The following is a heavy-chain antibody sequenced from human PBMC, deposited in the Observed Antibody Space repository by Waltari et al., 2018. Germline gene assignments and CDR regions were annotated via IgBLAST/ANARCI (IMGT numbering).Heavy chain of an antibody. D-gene: IGHD6-6*01. CDR1: GYTFTSYD. CDR3: ARGRRTKYSSSARVFDY. Sequence: QVQLVQSGAEVKKPGASVKVSCKASGYTFTSYDINWVRQATGQGLEWMGWMNPNSGNTGYAQKFQGRVTITRNTSISTAYMELSSLRSEDTAVYYCARGRRTKYSSSARVFDYWGQGTLVTVSS. J-gene: IGHJ4*02. V-gene: IGHV1-8*03. CDR2: MNPNSGNT.